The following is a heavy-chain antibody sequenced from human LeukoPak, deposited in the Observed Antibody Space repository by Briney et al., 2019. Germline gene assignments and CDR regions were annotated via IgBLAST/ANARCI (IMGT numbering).Heavy chain of an antibody. CDR2: ISPDGSSV. V-gene: IGHV3-74*01. CDR3: ARVSVRPRCHFDY. D-gene: IGHD5/OR15-5a*01. Sequence: GGSLRLSCAASGFTFSSYWMHWVRQAPGKGLVWVSRISPDGSSVIYADSVKGRFTISRDNAKNTLYLQMNSLRADDTAVYYCARVSVRPRCHFDYWGQGTLVTVSS. CDR1: GFTFSSYW. J-gene: IGHJ4*02.